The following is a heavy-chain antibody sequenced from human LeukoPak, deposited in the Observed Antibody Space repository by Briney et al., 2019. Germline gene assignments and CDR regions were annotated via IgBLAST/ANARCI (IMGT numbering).Heavy chain of an antibody. CDR2: IYPGDSDT. CDR1: GYSFTSYW. D-gene: IGHD5-12*01. CDR3: ARRGTDSGYDYGAQVDY. J-gene: IGHJ4*02. V-gene: IGHV5-51*01. Sequence: GESLKISCKGSGYSFTSYWIGWVRQMPGKGLEWMGIIYPGDSDTRYSPSFQGQVTISADKSISTAYLQWSSLKASDTAMYYCARRGTDSGYDYGAQVDYWGQGTLVTVSS.